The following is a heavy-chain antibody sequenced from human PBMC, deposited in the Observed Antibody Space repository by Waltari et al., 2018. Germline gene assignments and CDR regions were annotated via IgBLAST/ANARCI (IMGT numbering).Heavy chain of an antibody. CDR3: ARCGAVADVDY. V-gene: IGHV4-59*01. Sequence: QVQLQESGPGLVKPSETLSLTCTVSGGSISSYYWSWIRQPPGKGLEWIGYIYYSGSTNYTPSLKSRVTISVDTSKNQFSLKLSSVTAADTAVYYCARCGAVADVDYWGQGTLVTVSS. CDR1: GGSISSYY. CDR2: IYYSGST. D-gene: IGHD6-19*01. J-gene: IGHJ4*02.